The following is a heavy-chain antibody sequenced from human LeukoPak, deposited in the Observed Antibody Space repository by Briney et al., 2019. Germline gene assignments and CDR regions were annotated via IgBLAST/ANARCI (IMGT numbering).Heavy chain of an antibody. CDR1: GFTFSSYS. J-gene: IGHJ6*03. CDR2: ISSSSSYI. CDR3: AREPGYSSSWYNYYYYMDV. Sequence: GGSLRLSCAASGFTFSSYSMNWVRQAPGKGLEWVSSISSSSSYIYYADSVKGRFTISRDNAKNSLYLQMDSLRAEDTAVYYCAREPGYSSSWYNYYYYMDVWGKGTTVTISS. D-gene: IGHD6-13*01. V-gene: IGHV3-21*01.